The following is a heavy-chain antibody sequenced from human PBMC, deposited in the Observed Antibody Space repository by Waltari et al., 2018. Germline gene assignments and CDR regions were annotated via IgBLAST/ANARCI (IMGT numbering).Heavy chain of an antibody. CDR2: IAYYGSNK. J-gene: IGHJ6*02. V-gene: IGHV3-30*18. D-gene: IGHD1-26*01. CDR3: AKGEGAGFEWDYYYYGMDV. Sequence: QVQLVESGGGVVQPGRSLRLSCAASGFTFSSYGMHWVRQAPGKGREWVAVIAYYGSNKYYADAVKGRFTISRDNSKNTLYLQMNSLRAEDTAVYYCAKGEGAGFEWDYYYYGMDVWGQGTTVTVSS. CDR1: GFTFSSYG.